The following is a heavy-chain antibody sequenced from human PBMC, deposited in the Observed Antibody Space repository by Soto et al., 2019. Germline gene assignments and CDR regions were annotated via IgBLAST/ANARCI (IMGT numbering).Heavy chain of an antibody. D-gene: IGHD6-13*01. V-gene: IGHV1-46*01. CDR3: ARGLITAAGTPLRY. Sequence: ASVKVSCKTSGYAFTRFAIHWVRQAPGQSLEWMGIINPSGGSTTYAQKFWGRVTMTRDTSTNTVYLELSSLRSEDTAVYYCARGLITAAGTPLRYWGQGTLVTVSS. J-gene: IGHJ4*02. CDR2: INPSGGST. CDR1: GYAFTRFA.